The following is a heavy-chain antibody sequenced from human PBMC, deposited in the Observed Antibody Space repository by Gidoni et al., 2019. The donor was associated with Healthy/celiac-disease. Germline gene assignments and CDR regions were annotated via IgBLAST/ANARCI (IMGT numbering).Heavy chain of an antibody. D-gene: IGHD1-26*01. V-gene: IGHV3-21*01. CDR1: GFTFRSYS. Sequence: EVQLVESGGGLVKPGGSLRLSCAASGFTFRSYSMNWVRQAPGKGLEWVSSISSSSSYIYYADSVKGRFTISRDNAKNSMYLQMNSLRAEDTAVYYWARVGSGSYQDAFDIWGQGTMVTVSS. CDR2: ISSSSSYI. J-gene: IGHJ3*02. CDR3: ARVGSGSYQDAFDI.